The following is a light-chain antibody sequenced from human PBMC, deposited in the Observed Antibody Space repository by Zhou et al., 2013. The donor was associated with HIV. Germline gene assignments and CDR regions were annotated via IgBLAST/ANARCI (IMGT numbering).Light chain of an antibody. Sequence: EIVMTQSPATLSVSPGERATLSCRASQSISSTLAWYQQKPGQAPRLLIYDASTRATGIPARFSGSGSGTEFTLTISSMQSEDFAVYYCQQYSSWPTFGHGTKVEIK. V-gene: IGKV3-15*01. CDR3: QQYSSWPT. J-gene: IGKJ1*01. CDR2: DAS. CDR1: QSISST.